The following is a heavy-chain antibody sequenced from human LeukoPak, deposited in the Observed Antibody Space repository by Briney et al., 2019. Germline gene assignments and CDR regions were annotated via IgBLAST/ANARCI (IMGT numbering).Heavy chain of an antibody. CDR1: GFTVSSNC. V-gene: IGHV3-66*01. J-gene: IGHJ4*02. CDR2: IYGGSRT. D-gene: IGHD6-13*01. CDR3: ARDRVSSWYYFDY. Sequence: GGSLRLSCAASGFTVSSNCMSWVRQAPGKGLEWVSVIYGGSRTLYSDSVKGRFTISRDISKNTVYLQMSNLRAEDMAVYYCARDRVSSWYYFDYWGQGTLVTVSS.